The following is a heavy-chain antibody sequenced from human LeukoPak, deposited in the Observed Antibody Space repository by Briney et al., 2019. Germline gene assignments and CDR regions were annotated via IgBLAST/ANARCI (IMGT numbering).Heavy chain of an antibody. D-gene: IGHD3-10*01. Sequence: SETLSLTCTVSGGSISSGGYYWSWIRQHPGKGLEWIGYIYYSGSTYYNPSLKSRVTISVDTSKNQFSLKLSSVTAADTAVYYCARTSGRKAPFDYWGQGTLVTVSS. CDR1: GGSISSGGYY. V-gene: IGHV4-31*03. CDR3: ARTSGRKAPFDY. CDR2: IYYSGST. J-gene: IGHJ4*02.